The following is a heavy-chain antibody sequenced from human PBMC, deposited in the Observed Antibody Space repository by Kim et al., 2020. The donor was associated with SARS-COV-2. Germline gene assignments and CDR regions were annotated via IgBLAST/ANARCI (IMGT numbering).Heavy chain of an antibody. CDR2: IKQDGSEK. V-gene: IGHV3-7*01. Sequence: GGSLRLSCAASGFTFSSYWMSWVRQAPGKGLEWVANIKQDGSEKYYVDSVKGRFTISRDNAKNSLYLQTNSLRAEDTAVYYCASADFGYSYALDYWGQGTLVTVSS. J-gene: IGHJ4*02. D-gene: IGHD5-18*01. CDR1: GFTFSSYW. CDR3: ASADFGYSYALDY.